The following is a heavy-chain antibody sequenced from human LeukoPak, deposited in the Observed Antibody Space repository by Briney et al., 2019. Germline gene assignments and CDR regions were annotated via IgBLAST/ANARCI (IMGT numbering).Heavy chain of an antibody. CDR2: ISRCSCSI. D-gene: IGHD2/OR15-2a*01. Sequence: GWAVRLSCAVCGFTFSSYSMNWVRQAPGKGLEWVSYISRCSCSIHYADSAKGGFTISRDNAKNSLYLQMNSLRDEDTAVYYCAREKYSASWGQGTLVTVSS. J-gene: IGHJ4*02. CDR1: GFTFSSYS. CDR3: AREKYSAS. V-gene: IGHV3-48*02.